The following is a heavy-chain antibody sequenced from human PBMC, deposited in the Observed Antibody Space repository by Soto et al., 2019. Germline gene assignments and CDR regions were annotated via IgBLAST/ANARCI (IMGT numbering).Heavy chain of an antibody. D-gene: IGHD2-8*01. CDR2: IKQDGSEK. V-gene: IGHV3-7*01. Sequence: GGSLRLSCAASGFTFSSYWMSWVRQAPGKGLEWVANIKQDGSEKYYMDSVKGRFTISRDNAKNSLYLQMNSLRAEDTAVYYWARAGEPDCTNGVCYNDYYYYYYMDVWGKGTTVTVSS. CDR1: GFTFSSYW. J-gene: IGHJ6*03. CDR3: ARAGEPDCTNGVCYNDYYYYYYMDV.